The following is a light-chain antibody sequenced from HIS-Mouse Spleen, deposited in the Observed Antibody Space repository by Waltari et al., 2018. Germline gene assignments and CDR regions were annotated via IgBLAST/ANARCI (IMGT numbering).Light chain of an antibody. V-gene: IGLV3-10*01. CDR1: ALPNKY. Sequence: SYELTQPPPLSVSPGQTARITCSGDALPNKYDYWYQQKSGQAPVLVIYEDSKRPSGIPERFSGSSSGTMATLTISGAQVEDEADYYCYSTDSSGNHRVFGGGTKLTVL. CDR2: EDS. J-gene: IGLJ2*01. CDR3: YSTDSSGNHRV.